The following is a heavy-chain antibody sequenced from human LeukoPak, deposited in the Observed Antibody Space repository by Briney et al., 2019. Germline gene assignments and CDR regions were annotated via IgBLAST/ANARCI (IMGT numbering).Heavy chain of an antibody. CDR1: GLTLSIYS. D-gene: IGHD3-22*01. CDR3: AKDFDNDGSGNKGYYFDF. V-gene: IGHV3-21*04. J-gene: IGHJ4*02. Sequence: PGGSLRLSRAASGLTLSIYSKHWVREAPGKAREGGLSISSSSSYIYYADSVKGRFTICRGNAKNSLYLQMDSLRAEDTAFYYCAKDFDNDGSGNKGYYFDFRGQGTLVTASA. CDR2: ISSSSSYI.